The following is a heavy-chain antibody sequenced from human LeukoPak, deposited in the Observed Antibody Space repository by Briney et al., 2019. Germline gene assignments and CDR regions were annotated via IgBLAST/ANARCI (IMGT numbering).Heavy chain of an antibody. CDR3: AKNDRRYYGSGSYYVDY. Sequence: GGSLRLSCATSGLTFSSYWMSWVRQAPGKGLEWVSAISGSGGSTYYADSVKGRFTISRDNSKNTLYLQMNSLRAEDTAVYYCAKNDRRYYGSGSYYVDYWGQGTLVTVSS. D-gene: IGHD3-10*01. V-gene: IGHV3-23*01. J-gene: IGHJ4*02. CDR1: GLTFSSYW. CDR2: ISGSGGST.